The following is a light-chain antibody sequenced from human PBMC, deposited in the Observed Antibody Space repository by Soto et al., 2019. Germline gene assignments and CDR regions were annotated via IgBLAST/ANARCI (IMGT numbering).Light chain of an antibody. V-gene: IGLV2-23*02. J-gene: IGLJ2*01. CDR3: CSYAGSSPHVV. CDR2: EVS. CDR1: SSDVGSYNL. Sequence: QSALTQPASVSGSPGQSITISCTGTSSDVGSYNLVSWYQQHPGKAPKLMIYEVSKRPSGVSNRFSGSKSGNTASLPISGLQAEDEADYYCCSYAGSSPHVVFGGGTQLTVL.